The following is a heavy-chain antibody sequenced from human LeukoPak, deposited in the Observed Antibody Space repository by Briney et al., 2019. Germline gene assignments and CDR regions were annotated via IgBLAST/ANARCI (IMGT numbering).Heavy chain of an antibody. CDR3: ARHMNYFYYSMDV. CDR2: IYYSGST. Sequence: SETLSLTCTVSGGSISSYYWSWIRQPPGKGLEWIGYIYYSGSTSYNPSLKSRVTISVDTSKNQFSLKLSSVTAADTAVYYCARHMNYFYYSMDVWGNGTTVTVSS. V-gene: IGHV4-59*08. D-gene: IGHD3-16*01. CDR1: GGSISSYY. J-gene: IGHJ6*03.